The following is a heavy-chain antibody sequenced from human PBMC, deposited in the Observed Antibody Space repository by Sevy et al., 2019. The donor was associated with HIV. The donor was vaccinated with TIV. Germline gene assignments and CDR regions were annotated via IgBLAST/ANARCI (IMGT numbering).Heavy chain of an antibody. V-gene: IGHV3-23*01. CDR3: AKGYCSGGSCYSAY. CDR1: GFTFSSYA. CDR2: ISGSGGST. Sequence: GGSLRLSCAASGFTFSSYAMSWVRQTPGKGLEWVSAISGSGGSTYYADSVKGRFTISRDNSKNTLYLQMNSLRAEDTAVYYCAKGYCSGGSCYSAYWGQGTLVTVSS. J-gene: IGHJ4*02. D-gene: IGHD2-15*01.